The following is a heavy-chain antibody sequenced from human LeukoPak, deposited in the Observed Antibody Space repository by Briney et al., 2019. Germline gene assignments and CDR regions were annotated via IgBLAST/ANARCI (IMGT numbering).Heavy chain of an antibody. CDR2: IYTSGST. D-gene: IGHD3-22*01. V-gene: IGHV4-61*02. J-gene: IGHJ6*03. CDR1: GGSISSGSYY. CDR3: ARTANNDSSGYYIYYYYYMDV. Sequence: SETLSLTCTVSGGSISSGSYYWSWIRQPAGKGLECIGRIYTSGSTNYTPPLKSRDTISGDASKNLFSRKLSSVTAADTAVYYCARTANNDSSGYYIYYYYYMDVWGKGTTVTVSS.